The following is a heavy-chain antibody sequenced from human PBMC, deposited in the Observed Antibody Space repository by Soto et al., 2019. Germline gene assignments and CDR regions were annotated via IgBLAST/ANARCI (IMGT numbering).Heavy chain of an antibody. CDR1: GGSFSGYY. Sequence: SETLSLTCAVYGGSFSGYYWSWIRQPPGKGLEWIGEINHSGSTNYNPSLKSRVTISVDTSKNRFSLKLSSVTAADTAVYYCARGAVAGELDYWGQGTLVTVSS. D-gene: IGHD6-19*01. V-gene: IGHV4-34*01. CDR3: ARGAVAGELDY. CDR2: INHSGST. J-gene: IGHJ4*02.